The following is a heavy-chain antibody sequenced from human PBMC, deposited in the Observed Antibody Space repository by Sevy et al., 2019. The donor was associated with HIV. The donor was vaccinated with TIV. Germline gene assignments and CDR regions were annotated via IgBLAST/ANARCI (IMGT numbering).Heavy chain of an antibody. V-gene: IGHV3-48*02. CDR1: GFTLSPYS. CDR3: ARDAMRVGNSDYYYGMDV. CDR2: ISSSSNII. D-gene: IGHD2-2*01. Sequence: WGSLRLSCAASGFTLSPYSMEWVRQAPGKGLEWVSHISSSSNIIYYADSVKGRFTVSRDNAKNSLYLRMDSLRDEDTAVNYCARDAMRVGNSDYYYGMDVWGQGTPVTVSS. J-gene: IGHJ6*02.